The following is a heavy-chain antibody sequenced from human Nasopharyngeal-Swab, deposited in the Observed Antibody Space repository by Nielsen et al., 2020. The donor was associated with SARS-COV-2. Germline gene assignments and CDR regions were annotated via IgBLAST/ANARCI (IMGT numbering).Heavy chain of an antibody. CDR3: AQLGPIESSDTTASFDI. V-gene: IGHV5-51*03. J-gene: IGHJ3*02. CDR1: GSSFSKYW. Sequence: GGSVKSTCQGSGSSFSKYWIGWGCQMPGKGLEWMGLIYPDDSETRYSPSLQGQVTISDDKSISTAYLQWSSLKASDTAMYYCAQLGPIESSDTTASFDIWGQGTMVTVSS. D-gene: IGHD6-13*01. CDR2: IYPDDSET.